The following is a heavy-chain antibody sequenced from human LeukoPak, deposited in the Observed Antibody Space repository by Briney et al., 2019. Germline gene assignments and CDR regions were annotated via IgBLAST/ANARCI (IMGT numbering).Heavy chain of an antibody. V-gene: IGHV1-8*03. D-gene: IGHD5-24*01. CDR2: MNPNSGNT. CDR1: GYTFTSYD. CDR3: ARVKPWDGYNPYYLYY. J-gene: IGHJ4*02. Sequence: ASVTVSFTASGYTFTSYDINWVRQATGQGLEWMGWMNPNSGNTGYAQKFQGRVTITRNSSISTAYMELSSLRSEDTAVYYCARVKPWDGYNPYYLYYWGQGTLVTVSS.